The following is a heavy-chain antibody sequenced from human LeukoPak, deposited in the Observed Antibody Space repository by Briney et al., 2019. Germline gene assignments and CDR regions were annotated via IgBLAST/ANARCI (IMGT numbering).Heavy chain of an antibody. V-gene: IGHV1-18*04. Sequence: ASVKVSCKASGYTFASRGITWVRQAPGQGLECVGWISAYNGNTNYARNLQGRVTMTTDTSTTTAYMELRSLRSDDTAVYYCALYSSSPYYYAMDVWGKGTTVIVSS. J-gene: IGHJ6*04. CDR1: GYTFASRG. D-gene: IGHD6-13*01. CDR3: ALYSSSPYYYAMDV. CDR2: ISAYNGNT.